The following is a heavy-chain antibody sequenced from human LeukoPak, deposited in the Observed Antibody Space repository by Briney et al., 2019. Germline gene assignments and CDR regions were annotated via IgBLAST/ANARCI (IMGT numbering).Heavy chain of an antibody. CDR3: GRNRLGKALDI. J-gene: IGHJ3*02. D-gene: IGHD7-27*01. Sequence: ASVKVSCKASGYTFTGYYMQWVRQAPGQGLEWMGWITPNSGGTNYAQKFQGRVTLTRDTSISTAYMELNRLRSDDTAIYYCGRNRLGKALDIWGQGTMVTVSS. CDR1: GYTFTGYY. CDR2: ITPNSGGT. V-gene: IGHV1-2*02.